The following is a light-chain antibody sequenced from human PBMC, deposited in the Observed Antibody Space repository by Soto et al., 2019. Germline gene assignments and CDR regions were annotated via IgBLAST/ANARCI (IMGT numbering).Light chain of an antibody. CDR3: QVWDTSIYQYV. CDR2: DDD. J-gene: IGLJ1*01. V-gene: IGLV3-21*02. Sequence: SYEPTQPPSVSVAPGQTARFACGGNNIGSRSVHWYQQRPGQAPILVVFDDDDRSSGIPERFSGSNSGNTATLTIIRVEAGDEADYYCQVWDTSIYQYVFGSGTKVTVL. CDR1: NIGSRS.